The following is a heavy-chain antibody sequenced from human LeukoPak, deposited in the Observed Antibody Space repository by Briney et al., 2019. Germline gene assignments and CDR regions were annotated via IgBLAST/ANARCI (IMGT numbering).Heavy chain of an antibody. V-gene: IGHV3-23*01. CDR1: GFTFSTYA. Sequence: GGSLRLSCAASGFTFSTYAMSWVRQAPGKGLEWVSTISGSGANTFYADSVRGRFTISRDNSKNTLYLHMNSLRAEDTAVYYCAKERASYTNPYYFDYWGQGTLVTVSS. D-gene: IGHD3-16*02. CDR3: AKERASYTNPYYFDY. CDR2: ISGSGANT. J-gene: IGHJ4*02.